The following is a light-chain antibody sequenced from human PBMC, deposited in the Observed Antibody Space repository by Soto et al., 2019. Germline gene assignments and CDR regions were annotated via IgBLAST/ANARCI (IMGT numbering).Light chain of an antibody. J-gene: IGLJ2*01. CDR2: LNSDGSH. CDR1: SGHSSYA. Sequence: QPVLTQSPSASASLGASVTITCTLSSGHSSYAIAWHQQQPEKGPRYLMKLNSDGSHSKGDGIPDRFSGSSSGAERYLTISSLQSEDEADYYCQTWGTGIVVFGGGTKLTVL. V-gene: IGLV4-69*01. CDR3: QTWGTGIVV.